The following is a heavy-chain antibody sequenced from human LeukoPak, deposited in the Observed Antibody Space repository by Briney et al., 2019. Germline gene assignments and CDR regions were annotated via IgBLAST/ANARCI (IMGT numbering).Heavy chain of an antibody. J-gene: IGHJ3*02. Sequence: PSETLSLTCTVSGGSISSYYWSWIRQPAGKGLEWIGRIYTSGSTNYNPSLKSRVTMSVDTSKNQFSLKLSSVTAADTAVYYCARDQHSSSWYWGWAFDIWGQGTMVTVSS. V-gene: IGHV4-4*07. D-gene: IGHD6-13*01. CDR3: ARDQHSSSWYWGWAFDI. CDR1: GGSISSYY. CDR2: IYTSGST.